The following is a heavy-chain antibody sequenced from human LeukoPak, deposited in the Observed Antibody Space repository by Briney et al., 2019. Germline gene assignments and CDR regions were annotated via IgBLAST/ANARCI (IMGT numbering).Heavy chain of an antibody. J-gene: IGHJ6*03. CDR2: IYTSGST. CDR1: GGSISSGSYY. Sequence: SETLSLTCTVSGGSISSGSYYWSWIRQPAGKGLEWIGRIYTSGSTNYNPYLKSRVTISVDTSKNQFSLKLSSVTAADTAVYYCARESPDYYYSYYMDVWGKGATVTVSS. CDR3: ARESPDYYYSYYMDV. V-gene: IGHV4-61*02.